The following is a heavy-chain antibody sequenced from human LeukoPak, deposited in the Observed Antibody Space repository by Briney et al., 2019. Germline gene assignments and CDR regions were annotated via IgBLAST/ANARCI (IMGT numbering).Heavy chain of an antibody. CDR1: GYTFTSYY. Sequence: ASVKVSCKASGYTFTSYYMHWVRQAPGQGLEWMGIINPSGGSTSYAPNFQDRLTMTTDRSTSTAYMELRSLRSDDAAVYYCARLNSTHRFDTIYHQLDYWGQGALVTVSS. CDR2: INPSGGST. V-gene: IGHV1-46*01. CDR3: ARLNSTHRFDTIYHQLDY. D-gene: IGHD2/OR15-2a*01. J-gene: IGHJ4*02.